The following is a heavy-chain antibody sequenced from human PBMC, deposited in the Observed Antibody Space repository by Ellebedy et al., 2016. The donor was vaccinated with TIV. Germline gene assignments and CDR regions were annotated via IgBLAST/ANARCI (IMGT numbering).Heavy chain of an antibody. D-gene: IGHD7-27*01. CDR2: TSAYNGNT. CDR3: ARGNWGEVGDY. Sequence: AASVKVSCKASGYTFTTYGINWVRQAPGQGLEWMGWTSAYNGNTENAQKFQGRVTMTTDTSTSTAYMELRSLMSEDTAVYFCARGNWGEVGDYWGQGTLVTVSS. CDR1: GYTFTTYG. V-gene: IGHV1-18*04. J-gene: IGHJ4*02.